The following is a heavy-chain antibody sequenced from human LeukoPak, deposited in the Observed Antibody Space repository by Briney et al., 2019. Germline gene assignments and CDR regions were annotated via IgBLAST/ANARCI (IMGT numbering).Heavy chain of an antibody. Sequence: KPSETLSLNCTVSGGSISSYYWSWIRQPAGKGLEWIGRIYTSGSTNYNPSLKSRVTMSVDTSKNQFSLKLSSVTAADTAVYYCARSIRNYYGSGRAYWFDPWGQGTLVTVSS. V-gene: IGHV4-4*07. D-gene: IGHD3-10*01. CDR3: ARSIRNYYGSGRAYWFDP. J-gene: IGHJ5*02. CDR2: IYTSGST. CDR1: GGSISSYY.